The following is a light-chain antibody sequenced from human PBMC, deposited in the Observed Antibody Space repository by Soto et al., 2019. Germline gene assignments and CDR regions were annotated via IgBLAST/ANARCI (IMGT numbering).Light chain of an antibody. Sequence: QSVLTQPRSVSGSPGQSVTVSCSGTSSDVGGYNYVSWFQQHPGKAPKLMIYDVSQRPSGVPDRFSGSKSGNTDSLTISGLQAEDEADYYCCSYAGNYILIFGGGTKLTVL. CDR3: CSYAGNYILI. V-gene: IGLV2-11*01. CDR2: DVS. CDR1: SSDVGGYNY. J-gene: IGLJ2*01.